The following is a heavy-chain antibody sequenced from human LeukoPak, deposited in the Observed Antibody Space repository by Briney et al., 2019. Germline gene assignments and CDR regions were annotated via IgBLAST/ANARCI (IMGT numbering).Heavy chain of an antibody. CDR2: INPNSGGT. D-gene: IGHD3-3*01. CDR3: ARNRFLEWSTNPNYYYYMDV. Sequence: ASVKVSCKASGYTFTGYYIHWVRQAPGQGLEWMGWINPNSGGTKYAQNFQGRVTVTRDTSISTAYMELSSLRSDDTAVYYCARNRFLEWSTNPNYYYYMDVWGKGTTVTVSS. J-gene: IGHJ6*03. CDR1: GYTFTGYY. V-gene: IGHV1-2*02.